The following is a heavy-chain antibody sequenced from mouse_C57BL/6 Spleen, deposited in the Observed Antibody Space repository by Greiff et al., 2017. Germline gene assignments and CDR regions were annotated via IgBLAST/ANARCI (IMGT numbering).Heavy chain of an antibody. CDR2: IRLKSDNYAT. J-gene: IGHJ2*01. Sequence: EVMLVESGGGLVQPGGSMKLSCVASGFTFSNYWMNWVRQSPEKGLEWVAQIRLKSDNYATHYAESVKGRFTISRDDSKSSVYLQMNNLRAEDTGIYYCTKYGSSYGYFDYWGQGTTLTVSS. V-gene: IGHV6-3*01. D-gene: IGHD1-1*01. CDR1: GFTFSNYW. CDR3: TKYGSSYGYFDY.